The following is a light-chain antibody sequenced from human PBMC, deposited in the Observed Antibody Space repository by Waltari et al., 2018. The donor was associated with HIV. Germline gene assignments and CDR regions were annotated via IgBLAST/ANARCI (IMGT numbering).Light chain of an antibody. CDR3: MQCTHWDT. V-gene: IGKV2-30*02. CDR1: QSLVHSDGNTY. CDR2: KVS. J-gene: IGKJ2*01. Sequence: DVVMTQSPLSLPVTLGEPASISCRSSQSLVHSDGNTYLNWLQQRPGQSPRRLIYKVSYRDSGVPDRFSGSGSGTDFTLKISRVEAEDVGVYYCMQCTHWDTFGQGTKLEIK.